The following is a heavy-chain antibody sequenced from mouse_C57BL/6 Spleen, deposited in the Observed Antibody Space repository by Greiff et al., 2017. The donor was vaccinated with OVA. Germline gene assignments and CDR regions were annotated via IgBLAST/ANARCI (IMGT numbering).Heavy chain of an antibody. D-gene: IGHD2-4*01. J-gene: IGHJ2*01. CDR3: ARAEDYGEVFDY. CDR1: GYSITSGSY. V-gene: IGHV3-6*01. Sequence: EVQLQQSGPGLVKPSQSLSLTCSVTGYSITSGSYWNWIRQFPGNQLEWMGYISYDGSNNYNAYLKNRTSITRDTSKNQFFLKLNSVTTEDTATDYRARAEDYGEVFDYWGQGTTLTVSS. CDR2: ISYDGSN.